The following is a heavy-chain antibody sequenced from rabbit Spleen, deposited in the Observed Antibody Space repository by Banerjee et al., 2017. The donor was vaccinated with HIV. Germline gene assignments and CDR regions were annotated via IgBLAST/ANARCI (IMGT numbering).Heavy chain of an antibody. D-gene: IGHD1-1*01. CDR2: IDTGRSGFT. J-gene: IGHJ6*01. CDR1: GFSFSSIHW. Sequence: QQQLEESGGGLVKPGGTLTLTCTVSGFSFSSIHWICWVRQAPGKGLEWIACIDTGRSGFTYFASWAKGRFTISKTSSTTVTLQMTSLTAADTATYFCARDTSTSFSTYGMDLWGPGTLVTVS. V-gene: IGHV1S45*01. CDR3: ARDTSTSFSTYGMDL.